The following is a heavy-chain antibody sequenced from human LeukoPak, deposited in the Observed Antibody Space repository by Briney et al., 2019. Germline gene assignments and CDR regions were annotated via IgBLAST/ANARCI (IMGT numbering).Heavy chain of an antibody. D-gene: IGHD4-17*01. V-gene: IGHV1-8*01. Sequence: GASVKVSCKASGYTFSSHDIYWVRQAPGQGLEWMGWMNLNSGDTYYAQNFQGRFSITSDTSKSTTYMDLASLAPEDTAVYYCAKDGKYGDYGDYWGQGTLVTVSS. CDR3: AKDGKYGDYGDY. J-gene: IGHJ4*02. CDR1: GYTFSSHD. CDR2: MNLNSGDT.